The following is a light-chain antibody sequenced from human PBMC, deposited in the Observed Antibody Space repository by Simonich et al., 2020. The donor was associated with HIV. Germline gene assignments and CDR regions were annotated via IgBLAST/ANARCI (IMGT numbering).Light chain of an antibody. CDR2: EGS. CDR3: CSFGGDSL. J-gene: IGLJ2*01. V-gene: IGLV2-23*01. CDR1: SSDVGSYNL. Sequence: QSALTQPASVAGALGQSITISCTGTSSDVGSYNLVSWYQQDPGKAPKLMIYEGSKRPSGVSNRFSGSKSGNTASLTISGLQAEDEADYHCCSFGGDSLFGGGTKLTVL.